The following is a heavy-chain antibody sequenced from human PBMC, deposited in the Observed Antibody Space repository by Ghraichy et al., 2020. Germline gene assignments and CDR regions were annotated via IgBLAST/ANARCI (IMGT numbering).Heavy chain of an antibody. Sequence: GGSLRLSCAASGFSFDDYAMHWVRQAPGKGLEWVSGISWNSGSRGYADSVKGRFTISRDNAKNSLYLQMNSLRAEDTALYYCAKDELLVQGSGSYFSNWGQGTLVIVSS. CDR3: AKDELLVQGSGSYFSN. CDR1: GFSFDDYA. CDR2: ISWNSGSR. V-gene: IGHV3-9*01. D-gene: IGHD3-10*01. J-gene: IGHJ4*02.